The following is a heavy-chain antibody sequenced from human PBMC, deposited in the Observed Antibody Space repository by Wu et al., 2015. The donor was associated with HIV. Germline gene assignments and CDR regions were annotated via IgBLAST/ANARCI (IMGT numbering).Heavy chain of an antibody. CDR1: GDTFSTSA. CDR3: ARELEDPAIMVRAGFDP. Sequence: QVQLVQSGAEVKKPRSSVKVSCKASGDTFSTSAISWVRQTPGQGLQWMGGLIPIFGKANYARRFQGRVTITADESTSTAYMEMSSLRSEDTAIYYCARELEDPAIMVRAGFDPWGQGTLVTVSS. CDR2: LIPIFGKA. J-gene: IGHJ5*02. D-gene: IGHD3-10*01. V-gene: IGHV1-69*12.